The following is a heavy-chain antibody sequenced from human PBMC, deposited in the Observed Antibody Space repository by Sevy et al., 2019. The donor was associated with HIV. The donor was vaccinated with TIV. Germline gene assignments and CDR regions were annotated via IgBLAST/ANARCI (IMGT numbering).Heavy chain of an antibody. CDR3: ARDYYGSGRYNH. CDR1: GYTFTGYY. CDR2: INPNSGGT. V-gene: IGHV1-2*02. D-gene: IGHD3-10*01. J-gene: IGHJ5*02. Sequence: ASVKVSCKASGYTFTGYYMHWVRQAPGQGLEWMGWINPNSGGTNYAQKFQGRVTMTRDTSISTAYMELSRLRSDDTAVYYCARDYYGSGRYNHWGQGTLVTVSS.